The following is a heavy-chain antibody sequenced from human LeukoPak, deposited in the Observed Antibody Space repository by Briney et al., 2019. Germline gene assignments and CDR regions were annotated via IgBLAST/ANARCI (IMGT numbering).Heavy chain of an antibody. J-gene: IGHJ4*02. CDR1: GFTVSNNY. CDR2: IYSGGST. CDR3: ARDRLHYDSLTGYPAD. Sequence: GGSLRLSCAASGFTVSNNYMSWVRQVPGKGLEWVSVIYSGGSTYYADSVKGRFTISRDNSKNTLYLQMNSLRAEDTAVYYCARDRLHYDSLTGYPADWGQGTLVTVSS. V-gene: IGHV3-53*01. D-gene: IGHD3-9*01.